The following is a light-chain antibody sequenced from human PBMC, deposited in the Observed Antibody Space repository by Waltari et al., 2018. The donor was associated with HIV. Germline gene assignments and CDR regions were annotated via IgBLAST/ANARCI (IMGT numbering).Light chain of an antibody. Sequence: NFILTQTHSVSASPGETVIISCTRSSGSISSHYVHWFHQRPSAAPTTIIHQDKKRSSGIPYRFSGSIDTCSNSASRTISGLKTEDEADYYCQSFNDNNEWVFGGGTKVTVL. CDR1: SGSISSHY. J-gene: IGLJ3*02. CDR2: QDK. CDR3: QSFNDNNEWV. V-gene: IGLV6-57*03.